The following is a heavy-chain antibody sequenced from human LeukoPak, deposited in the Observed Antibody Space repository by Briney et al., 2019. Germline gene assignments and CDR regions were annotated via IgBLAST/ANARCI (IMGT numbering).Heavy chain of an antibody. V-gene: IGHV3-43*01. D-gene: IGHD3-22*01. Sequence: GGSLRLSCAASGFTFDDYIMHWARQAPGKGLEWVSLFSWDGDTTYYADSVKGRFTISRDNSKNSLYLQMNSLRTEDTALYYCAKARGLIGGAFDIWGQGTMVTVSS. CDR1: GFTFDDYI. CDR2: FSWDGDTT. CDR3: AKARGLIGGAFDI. J-gene: IGHJ3*02.